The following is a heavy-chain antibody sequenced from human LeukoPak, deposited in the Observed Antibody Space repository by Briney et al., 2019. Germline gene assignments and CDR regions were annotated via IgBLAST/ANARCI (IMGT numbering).Heavy chain of an antibody. V-gene: IGHV4-38-2*02. D-gene: IGHD6-13*01. J-gene: IGHJ6*03. CDR1: GYSISSGYY. CDR3: ARIATAGIYYMDV. Sequence: SETLSLTCTVSGYSISSGYYWGWIRQPPGKGLEWIGSIYHSGSTYYNPSLKSRVTISVDTSKNHFSLKLTSVTAADTAVYYCARIATAGIYYMDVWGKGTTVTISS. CDR2: IYHSGST.